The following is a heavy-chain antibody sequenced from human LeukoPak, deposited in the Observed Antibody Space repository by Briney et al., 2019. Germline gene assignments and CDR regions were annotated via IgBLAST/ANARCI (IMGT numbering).Heavy chain of an antibody. CDR3: ARDGDSSGYKNWSDP. CDR1: GFTFSSYS. J-gene: IGHJ5*02. V-gene: IGHV3-21*01. CDR2: ISSSSSYI. Sequence: GGSLRLSCAASGFTFSSYSMNWVRQAPGKGLEWVSSISSSSSYIYYADSVEGRFTISRDNAKNSLYLQMNSLRAEDTAVYYCARDGDSSGYKNWSDPWGQGTLVTVSS. D-gene: IGHD3-22*01.